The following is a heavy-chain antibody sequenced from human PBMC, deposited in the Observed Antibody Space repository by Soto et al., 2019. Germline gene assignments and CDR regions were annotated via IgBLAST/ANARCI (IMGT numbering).Heavy chain of an antibody. CDR3: ARDLNLYYFDY. J-gene: IGHJ4*02. V-gene: IGHV4-30-4*01. CDR1: GGSISSGDYY. Sequence: SETLSLTCTVSGGSISSGDYYWSWIRQPPGKGLEWIGYIYYSGSTYYNPSLKSRLTISVDTSKNQFSLKLSSVTAADTAVYYRARDLNLYYFDYWGQGTLVTVS. CDR2: IYYSGST.